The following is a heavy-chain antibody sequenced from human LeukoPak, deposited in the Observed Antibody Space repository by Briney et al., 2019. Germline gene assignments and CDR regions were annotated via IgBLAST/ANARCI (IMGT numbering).Heavy chain of an antibody. CDR1: GFTFSSYA. CDR2: ISGSGGST. D-gene: IGHD6-13*01. CDR3: AKDSSSGIAAAGTGH. J-gene: IGHJ4*02. V-gene: IGHV3-23*01. Sequence: GGSLRLSCAASGFTFSSYAMSWVRQAPGKGLEWVSAISGSGGSTYYADSVKGRFTISRDNSKNTPYLQMNSLRAEDTAVYYCAKDSSSGIAAAGTGHWGQGTLVTVSS.